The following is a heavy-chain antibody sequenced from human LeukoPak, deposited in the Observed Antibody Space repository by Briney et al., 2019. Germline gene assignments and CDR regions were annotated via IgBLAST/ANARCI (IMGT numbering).Heavy chain of an antibody. CDR3: ARLFYYYGMDV. CDR2: IYYSGGT. Sequence: SETLSLTCTVSGGSISSYYWSWIRQPPGKGLEWIGYIYYSGGTNYNPSLKSRVTISVDTSKNQFSLKLSSVTAADTAVYYCARLFYYYGMDVWGQGTTVTVSS. CDR1: GGSISSYY. V-gene: IGHV4-59*01. J-gene: IGHJ6*02.